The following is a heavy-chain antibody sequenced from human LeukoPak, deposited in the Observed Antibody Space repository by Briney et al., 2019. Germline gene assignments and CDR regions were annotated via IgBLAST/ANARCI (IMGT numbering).Heavy chain of an antibody. J-gene: IGHJ5*02. Sequence: SKTLSLTCTVSGGSISSYYWSWIRQPPGKGLEWIGYIYYSGITNYNPSLKSRVTISVDTSKNQFSLKLSSVTAADTAVYYCARETIIVGRAEFGPWGQGTLVTVSS. CDR2: IYYSGIT. CDR3: ARETIIVGRAEFGP. V-gene: IGHV4-59*01. D-gene: IGHD3-22*01. CDR1: GGSISSYY.